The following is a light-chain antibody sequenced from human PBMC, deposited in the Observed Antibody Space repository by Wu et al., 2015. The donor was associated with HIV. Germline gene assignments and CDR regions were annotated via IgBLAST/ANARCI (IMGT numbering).Light chain of an antibody. CDR2: GAS. CDR1: QSVNSNY. V-gene: IGKV3-20*01. J-gene: IGKJ3*01. Sequence: EIVLTQSPGTLSLSPGERATLSCRASQSVNSNYLAWYRQKPGQAPRLLIHGASNRATGIPDRFVGSGSGTDFTLTISRLEPEDFAVYYCQQYGSSYFTFGPGTKVDIK. CDR3: QQYGSSYFT.